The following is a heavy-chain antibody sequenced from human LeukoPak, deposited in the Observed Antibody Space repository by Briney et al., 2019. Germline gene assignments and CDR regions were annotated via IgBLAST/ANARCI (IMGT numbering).Heavy chain of an antibody. V-gene: IGHV1-18*01. CDR2: XSAYNGNT. Sequence: GASVKVSCKASGYTFTSYGISWVRQAPGQGLEWXXXXSAYNGNTNYAQKLQGRVTMTTDTSTSTAYMELRSLRSDDTAVYYCARGHLAGTTLGFDYWGQGTLVTVSS. D-gene: IGHD1/OR15-1a*01. CDR1: GYTFTSYG. J-gene: IGHJ4*02. CDR3: ARGHLAGTTLGFDY.